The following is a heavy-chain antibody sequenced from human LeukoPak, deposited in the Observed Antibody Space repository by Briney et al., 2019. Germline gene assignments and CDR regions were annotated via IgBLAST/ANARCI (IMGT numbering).Heavy chain of an antibody. J-gene: IGHJ6*04. CDR3: AELGITMIGGV. CDR1: GFTFSSYS. Sequence: GGSLRLSCAASGFTFSSYSMNWVRQAPGKGLEWVSYISSLSGTIYYAHSVKGRFIISRDNAQNSLFLQMNSLRAEDTAVYYCAELGITMIGGVWGKGTTITISS. V-gene: IGHV3-48*01. D-gene: IGHD3-10*02. CDR2: ISSLSGTI.